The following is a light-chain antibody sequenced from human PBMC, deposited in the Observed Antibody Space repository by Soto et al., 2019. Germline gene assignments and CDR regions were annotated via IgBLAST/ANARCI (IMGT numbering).Light chain of an antibody. J-gene: IGKJ5*01. CDR1: QSISSY. CDR2: AAS. Sequence: DIQMTQSPSSLSASVGDRVTITCRASQSISSYLNWYQQKPGKAPKLLIYAASSLQSGVPSRFSGSGSGTDVTLTISSLQPEDFATYYCQQSYSNPSITFGQGTRLEIK. CDR3: QQSYSNPSIT. V-gene: IGKV1-39*01.